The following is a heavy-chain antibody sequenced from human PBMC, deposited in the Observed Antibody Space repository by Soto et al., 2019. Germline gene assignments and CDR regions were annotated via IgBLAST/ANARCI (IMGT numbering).Heavy chain of an antibody. D-gene: IGHD3-10*01. V-gene: IGHV1-24*01. Sequence: VCCRFSGYTLTEISLHWVRQAPGKGLEWMGGLDPDNGETIYAQKFQGRVTMTEDTSTETAFMELSILRSEDTAVYYCAKVNFGNWFDPWGQGTLVTVSS. CDR3: AKVNFGNWFDP. CDR2: LDPDNGET. J-gene: IGHJ5*02. CDR1: GYTLTEIS.